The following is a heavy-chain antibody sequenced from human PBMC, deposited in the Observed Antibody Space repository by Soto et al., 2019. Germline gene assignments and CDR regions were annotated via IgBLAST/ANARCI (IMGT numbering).Heavy chain of an antibody. CDR3: ASHLGVSSPYFQR. J-gene: IGHJ1*01. D-gene: IGHD3-3*01. V-gene: IGHV3-21*01. Sequence: EVQLVESGGGLVKPGGSLRLTCAASGFTFSDYSMNWVRQAPGKGLEWVSSISSRSSHIYYAESVKGRFTISRDNAKTSLFLQMSSLRAEYTAVYYCASHLGVSSPYFQRWGQGTLVTVSS. CDR1: GFTFSDYS. CDR2: ISSRSSHI.